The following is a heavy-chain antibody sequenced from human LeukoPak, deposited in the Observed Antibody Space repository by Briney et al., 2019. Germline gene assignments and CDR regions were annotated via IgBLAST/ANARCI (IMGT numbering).Heavy chain of an antibody. D-gene: IGHD6-19*01. CDR2: ISSSGSTI. CDR1: GFTFSSYE. Sequence: GGSLRLSCAASGFTFSSYEMNWVRQAPGKGLEWVSYISSSGSTIYYADSVKGRFTISRDNAKNSLYLQMNSLRAEDTAVYYCARGSPRGSSGWPLVGRWFDPWGQGTLVNVFS. CDR3: ARGSPRGSSGWPLVGRWFDP. J-gene: IGHJ5*02. V-gene: IGHV3-48*03.